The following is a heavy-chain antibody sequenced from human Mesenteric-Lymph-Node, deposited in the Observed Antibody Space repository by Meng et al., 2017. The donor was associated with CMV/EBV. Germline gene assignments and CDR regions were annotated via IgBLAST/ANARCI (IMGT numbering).Heavy chain of an antibody. CDR1: GFTFSSYA. D-gene: IGHD2-2*01. CDR2: ISYDGSNK. J-gene: IGHJ4*02. V-gene: IGHV3-30*04. CDR3: ARDAGCSSTSCLQHYFDY. Sequence: GGSLRLSCAASGFTFSSYAMHWVRQAPGKGLEWVAVISYDGSNKYYADSVKGRFTISRDNSKNTLYLQMNSLRAEDTAVYYCARDAGCSSTSCLQHYFDYWGQGTLVTVSS.